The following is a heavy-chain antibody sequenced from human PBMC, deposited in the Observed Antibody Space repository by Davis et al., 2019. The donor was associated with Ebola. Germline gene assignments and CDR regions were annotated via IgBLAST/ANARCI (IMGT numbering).Heavy chain of an antibody. CDR1: GNTFSNVH. D-gene: IGHD6-13*01. CDR3: ARALSEQQLVRRNWFDP. V-gene: IGHV1-46*01. Sequence: AASVKVSCKASGNTFSNVHMHWVRQAPGQGLEWMGIIKHSGETIYAQKFQGRVTMTRDTSTSTAYMKLRSLRSDDTAVYYCARALSEQQLVRRNWFDPWGQGTLVTVSS. J-gene: IGHJ5*02. CDR2: IKHSGET.